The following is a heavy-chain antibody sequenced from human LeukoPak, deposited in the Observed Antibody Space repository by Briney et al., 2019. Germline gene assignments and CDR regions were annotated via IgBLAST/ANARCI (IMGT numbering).Heavy chain of an antibody. Sequence: ASVKVSCKASGYTFTGYYMHWVRQAPGQGLEGMGRINPNSGGTNYAQKFQGRVTMTRDTSISTAYMELSRLRSDDTAVYYCARDSSSWYSYYYYMDVWGKGTTVTVSS. V-gene: IGHV1-2*06. CDR3: ARDSSSWYSYYYYMDV. CDR1: GYTFTGYY. J-gene: IGHJ6*03. D-gene: IGHD6-13*01. CDR2: INPNSGGT.